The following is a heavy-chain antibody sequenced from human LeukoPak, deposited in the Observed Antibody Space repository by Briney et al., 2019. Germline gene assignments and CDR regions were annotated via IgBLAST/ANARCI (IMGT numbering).Heavy chain of an antibody. CDR1: VFSFTNYW. J-gene: IGHJ4*02. CDR3: ARRAGGNTGGFYFDY. D-gene: IGHD5-18*01. Sequence: GESLKISCKASVFSFTNYWIAWGRQKPGEGLGWMGNIYPGDSDTRYNPSFQGQVTISADTSIKTAYLQWSSLKASDTAIYYCARRAGGNTGGFYFDYWGQGSLVTVSS. V-gene: IGHV5-51*01. CDR2: IYPGDSDT.